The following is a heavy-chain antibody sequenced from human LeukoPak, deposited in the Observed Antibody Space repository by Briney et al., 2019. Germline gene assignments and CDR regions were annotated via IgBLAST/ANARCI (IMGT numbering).Heavy chain of an antibody. CDR3: ARLVGATDYYYYGMDV. CDR2: INPNSGGT. J-gene: IGHJ6*02. Sequence: ASVKVSCKASGYTFTSYGISWVRQAPGQGLEWMGWINPNSGGTNYARKFQGRVTMTRDTSISTAYMELSRLRSDDTAVYYCARLVGATDYYYYGMDVWGQGTTVTVSS. V-gene: IGHV1-2*02. CDR1: GYTFTSYG. D-gene: IGHD1-26*01.